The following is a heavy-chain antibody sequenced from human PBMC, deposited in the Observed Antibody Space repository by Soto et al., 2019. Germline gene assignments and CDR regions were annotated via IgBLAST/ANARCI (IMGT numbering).Heavy chain of an antibody. V-gene: IGHV4-30-2*01. J-gene: IGHJ3*02. CDR3: ARAHGSGWGAFDI. Sequence: QLQLQESGSGLVKPSQTLSLTCAVSGGSISSGGYSWSWIRQPPGKGLEWIGYIYHSGSTYYNPPLKSRVTISVDRSTNQFSLKLGSVTAADTAVYYCARAHGSGWGAFDIWGQGTMVTVSS. D-gene: IGHD3-10*01. CDR2: IYHSGST. CDR1: GGSISSGGYS.